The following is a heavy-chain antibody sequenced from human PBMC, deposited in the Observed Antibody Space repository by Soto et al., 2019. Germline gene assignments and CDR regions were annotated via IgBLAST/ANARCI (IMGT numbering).Heavy chain of an antibody. CDR2: INHSGST. CDR3: ARSIINMITFVSWFDP. CDR1: GGSFSGYY. J-gene: IGHJ5*02. D-gene: IGHD3-16*01. V-gene: IGHV4-34*01. Sequence: QVQLQQWGAGLLKPSETLSLTCAVYGGSFSGYYWSWIRQPPGKGLEWIGEINHSGSTNYNPSLKSRVTISVDTSKNQFSPKLSSVTAADTAVYYCARSIINMITFVSWFDPWGQGTLVTVSS.